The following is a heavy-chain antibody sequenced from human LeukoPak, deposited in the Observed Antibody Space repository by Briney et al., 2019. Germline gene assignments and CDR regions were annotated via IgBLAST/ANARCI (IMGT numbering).Heavy chain of an antibody. Sequence: ASVKVSCQASGYTFTSYGINWVRQAPGQGLEWMGWVSGYNGNTNYAQKFQGRVTMTTDTSTSTVYMELRSLRSDDTAVYYCAREARFCSDGSCSPGHHDYWGQGTLVTVSS. CDR3: AREARFCSDGSCSPGHHDY. D-gene: IGHD2-15*01. J-gene: IGHJ4*02. V-gene: IGHV1-18*01. CDR2: VSGYNGNT. CDR1: GYTFTSYG.